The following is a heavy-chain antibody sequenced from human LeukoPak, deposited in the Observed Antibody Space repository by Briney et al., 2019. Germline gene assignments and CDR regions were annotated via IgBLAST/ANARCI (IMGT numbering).Heavy chain of an antibody. V-gene: IGHV3-30*04. CDR1: GFTFSSYA. D-gene: IGHD3-10*01. Sequence: PGGSLRLSRAASGFTFSSYAMHWVRQAPGKGLEWVAVISYDGSNKYYADSVKDRFTISRDNSKNTLYLQMNSLRAEDTAVYYCARDPDMVRGVISPDYWGQGTLVTVSS. CDR2: ISYDGSNK. CDR3: ARDPDMVRGVISPDY. J-gene: IGHJ4*02.